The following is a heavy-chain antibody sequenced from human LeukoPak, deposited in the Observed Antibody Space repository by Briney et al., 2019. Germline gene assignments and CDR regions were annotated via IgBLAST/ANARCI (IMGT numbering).Heavy chain of an antibody. CDR2: ISGSGGST. D-gene: IGHD6-19*01. V-gene: IGHV3-23*01. CDR1: GFTFSSYG. Sequence: GGSLRLSCAASGFTFSSYGMHWVRQAPGKGLEWVSAISGSGGSTYYADSVKGRFTISRDNSKNTLYLQMNSLRAEDTAVYYCAKAVAGTAEYFQHWGQGTLVTVSS. J-gene: IGHJ1*01. CDR3: AKAVAGTAEYFQH.